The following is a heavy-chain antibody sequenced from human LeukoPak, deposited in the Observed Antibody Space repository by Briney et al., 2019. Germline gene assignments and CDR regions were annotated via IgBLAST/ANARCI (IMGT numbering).Heavy chain of an antibody. CDR2: INTDGSST. CDR3: ARDQMGPDY. CDR1: GFTFTTYW. D-gene: IGHD2-8*01. V-gene: IGHV3-74*01. J-gene: IGHJ4*02. Sequence: GRSLRLSCAASGFTFTTYWMHWVRHAPGKGLVWVSRINTDGSSTSYADSVKGRFTISRDNAKNTLYLQMNSLRAEDTAVYYCARDQMGPDYWGQGTLVTVSS.